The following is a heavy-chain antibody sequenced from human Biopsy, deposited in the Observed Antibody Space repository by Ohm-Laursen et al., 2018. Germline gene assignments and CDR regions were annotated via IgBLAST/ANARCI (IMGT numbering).Heavy chain of an antibody. Sequence: SLRRSCAASGFNLSAFALHWVRQASGRGLEWVGRIKRKSNNDATAYAESMKGRFSIFRDDSKSTSFLQMNSLKIEDTAVYFCTRSAGYGYDYWGQGILVTVSS. D-gene: IGHD5-12*01. CDR2: IKRKSNNDAT. CDR3: TRSAGYGYDY. CDR1: GFNLSAFA. V-gene: IGHV3-73*01. J-gene: IGHJ4*02.